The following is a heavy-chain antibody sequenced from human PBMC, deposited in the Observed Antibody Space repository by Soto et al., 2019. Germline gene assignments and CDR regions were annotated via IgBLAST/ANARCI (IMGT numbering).Heavy chain of an antibody. Sequence: QITLKESGPTLVKPTQTLTLTCTFSGFSLNTNAVGVGWIRQPPGKALEWLALLYWDDDKRYSPSLKSRLTITPDPSKNQVVLTMTNMDPVDTATYYCAHRRVRDSSGENFDSWGQGTLVTVSS. CDR1: GFSLNTNAVG. CDR3: AHRRVRDSSGENFDS. CDR2: LYWDDDK. J-gene: IGHJ4*02. D-gene: IGHD6-19*01. V-gene: IGHV2-5*02.